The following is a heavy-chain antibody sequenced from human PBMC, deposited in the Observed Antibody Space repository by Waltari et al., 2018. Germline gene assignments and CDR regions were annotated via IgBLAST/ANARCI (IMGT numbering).Heavy chain of an antibody. V-gene: IGHV4-59*08. D-gene: IGHD6-19*01. Sequence: QVQLQESGPGLVKPSETLSLTCTVSGGSINIYYWSWIRQPPGKGLEWIGYVYYTGNTIYNPALESRVTLPADTSKNQVSRRLRFVTAADTAVYYCARGMSSVWYGPFDYWGQGTLVTVSS. CDR2: VYYTGNT. CDR1: GGSINIYY. CDR3: ARGMSSVWYGPFDY. J-gene: IGHJ4*02.